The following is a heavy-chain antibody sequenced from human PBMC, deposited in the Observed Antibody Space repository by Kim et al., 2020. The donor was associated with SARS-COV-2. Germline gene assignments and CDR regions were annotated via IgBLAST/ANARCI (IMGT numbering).Heavy chain of an antibody. CDR2: IYYSGST. Sequence: SETLSLTCTVSGGSISSYYWSWIRQPPGKGLEWIGYIYYSGSTNYNPSLKSRVTISVDTSKNQFSLKLSSVTAADTAVYYCARGGYCSSTSCYLSYYYYGMDVWGQGTTVTVSS. D-gene: IGHD2-2*01. V-gene: IGHV4-59*01. CDR3: ARGGYCSSTSCYLSYYYYGMDV. J-gene: IGHJ6*02. CDR1: GGSISSYY.